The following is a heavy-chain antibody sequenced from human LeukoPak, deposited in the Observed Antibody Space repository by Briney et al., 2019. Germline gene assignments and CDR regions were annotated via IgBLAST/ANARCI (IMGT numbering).Heavy chain of an antibody. D-gene: IGHD1-26*01. V-gene: IGHV4-39*07. CDR2: IYYSGST. CDR3: ARDSVYSGSSLDY. Sequence: SETLSLTCTVSGGSISSSSYYWGWIRQPPGKGLEWIGSIYYSGSTYYNPSLKSRVTISVDTSKNQFSLKLSSVTAADTAVYYCARDSVYSGSSLDYWGQGALVTVSS. CDR1: GGSISSSSYY. J-gene: IGHJ4*02.